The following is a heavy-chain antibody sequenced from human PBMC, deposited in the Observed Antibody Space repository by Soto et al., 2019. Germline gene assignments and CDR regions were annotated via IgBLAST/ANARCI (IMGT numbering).Heavy chain of an antibody. D-gene: IGHD2-21*01. CDR1: GFTFDEYA. Sequence: EVQLVESGGGLVQPGRSLRLSCVASGFTFDEYAVHWVRQAPGKGLEWVSGISWDSGSINYAASVRGRFTVSRDNAKNSLYLHMTILGFEDTAFYYCAKIVARHSLVPVFDQWGQGALVTVSS. J-gene: IGHJ4*02. CDR3: AKIVARHSLVPVFDQ. CDR2: ISWDSGSI. V-gene: IGHV3-9*01.